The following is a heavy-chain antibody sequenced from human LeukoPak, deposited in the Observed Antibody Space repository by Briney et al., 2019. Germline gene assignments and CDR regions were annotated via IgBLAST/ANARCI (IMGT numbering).Heavy chain of an antibody. CDR1: GDSIIGYY. CDR3: ARGERLGPDF. V-gene: IGHV4-59*01. CDR2: IHYSGSS. Sequence: SETLSLTCTASGDSIIGYYWTWIRQPPGKGLEWIGYIHYSGSSNYNPSLQSRVTISVDTSRGHFSLKLSSATAADTAVYYCARGERLGPDFWGQGTLVTVSS. D-gene: IGHD1-1*01. J-gene: IGHJ4*02.